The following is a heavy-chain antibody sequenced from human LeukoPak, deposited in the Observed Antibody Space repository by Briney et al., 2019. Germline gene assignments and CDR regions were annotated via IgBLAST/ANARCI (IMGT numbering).Heavy chain of an antibody. V-gene: IGHV3-23*01. J-gene: IGHJ4*02. CDR3: AKVKGRSYDFWSGYYGYYFDY. Sequence: GGSLRLSCAASGFTFSSYAMSWVRQAPGKGLEWVSAISGSGGSTYYADSVKGRFTISRDNSKNTLYLQMNSLRAEDTAVYYCAKVKGRSYDFWSGYYGYYFDYWGQGTLVTVSS. D-gene: IGHD3-3*01. CDR1: GFTFSSYA. CDR2: ISGSGGST.